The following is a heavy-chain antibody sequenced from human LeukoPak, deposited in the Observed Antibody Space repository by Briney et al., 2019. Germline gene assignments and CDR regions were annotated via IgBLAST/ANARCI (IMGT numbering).Heavy chain of an antibody. J-gene: IGHJ4*02. V-gene: IGHV3-7*01. D-gene: IGHD1-26*01. Sequence: GGSLRLSCAASGFSFRTYWMTWVRRAPGKGLEWVADIKKDGSERYYVDSVKGRFTISRDNAKNSVFLQMNSLRVEDTAVYYCSGSGEADWGQGTLVTVSS. CDR1: GFSFRTYW. CDR2: IKKDGSER. CDR3: SGSGEAD.